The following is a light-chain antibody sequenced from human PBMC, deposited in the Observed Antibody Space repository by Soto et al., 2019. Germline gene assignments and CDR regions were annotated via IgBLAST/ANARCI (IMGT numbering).Light chain of an antibody. Sequence: DIQMTQSPSSLSASVGDSVTITCRASQSISKYLNWYQQKPGKAPKLLVYAASSLQSGVPSRFSGSGSGTDFTLTNSSLQPEDFATYYCQQSYSTPFTFGPRNKVDIK. CDR3: QQSYSTPFT. J-gene: IGKJ3*01. CDR2: AAS. CDR1: QSISKY. V-gene: IGKV1-39*01.